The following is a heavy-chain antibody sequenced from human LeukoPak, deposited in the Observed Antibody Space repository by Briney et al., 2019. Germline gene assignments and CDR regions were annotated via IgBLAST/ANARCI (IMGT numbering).Heavy chain of an antibody. CDR3: AKSSVGYSSSWYYYYMDV. J-gene: IGHJ6*03. V-gene: IGHV3-74*01. Sequence: PGGSLRLSCAASGFTFSTYWMSWVRQAPGKGLEWVSRINTDGSRITYADSVKGRFTISRDNSKNTLYLQMNSLRAEDTAVYYCAKSSVGYSSSWYYYYMDVWGKGTTVTVSS. CDR2: INTDGSRI. D-gene: IGHD6-13*01. CDR1: GFTFSTYW.